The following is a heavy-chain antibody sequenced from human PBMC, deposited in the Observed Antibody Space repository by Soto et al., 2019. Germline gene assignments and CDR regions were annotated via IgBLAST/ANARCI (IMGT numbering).Heavy chain of an antibody. V-gene: IGHV3-74*01. J-gene: IGHJ5*02. CDR3: ARASRSGYH. CDR2: VSANGTST. Sequence: EVHLVESGGGLVQPGGSLRLSCAASGFTFSGYGMHWVRQAPGKGLMFVSCVSANGTSTNYADSVKGRFSTSRDNTKNTLYLQMNNLRVEDTAVYYCARASRSGYHWGLGTRVTVSS. CDR1: GFTFSGYG. D-gene: IGHD1-26*01.